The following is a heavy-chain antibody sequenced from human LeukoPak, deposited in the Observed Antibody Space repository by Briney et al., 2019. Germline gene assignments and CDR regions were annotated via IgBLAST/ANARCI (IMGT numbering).Heavy chain of an antibody. D-gene: IGHD3-22*01. CDR3: ARDGLYDSSGYYMDS. J-gene: IGHJ4*02. CDR2: IYYSGGT. CDR1: GGAISSYY. Sequence: KPSETLSLTCTVSGGAISSYYWSWIRQPPGKGLEWIGYIYYSGGTKYNPSLMSRVTISVDRAQNQFSLSLKSVTAADTAVYYCARDGLYDSSGYYMDSWDQGTLVIVSS. V-gene: IGHV4-59*01.